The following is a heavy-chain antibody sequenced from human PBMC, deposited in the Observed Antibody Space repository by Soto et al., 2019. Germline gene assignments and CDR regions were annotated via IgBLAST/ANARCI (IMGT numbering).Heavy chain of an antibody. CDR3: AKDEMYSVGLRRL. J-gene: IGHJ4*02. CDR1: GFTFSKYS. CDR2: ISGSGGNT. V-gene: IGHV3-23*01. D-gene: IGHD1-26*01. Sequence: GGSLGLSCAASGFTFSKYSMSWVRQAPGKGLEWVSGISGSGGNTYYADSVKGRFTISRDNFKNMLYLQMNSLRVEDTAVYYCAKDEMYSVGLRRLWGQGTLVTVSS.